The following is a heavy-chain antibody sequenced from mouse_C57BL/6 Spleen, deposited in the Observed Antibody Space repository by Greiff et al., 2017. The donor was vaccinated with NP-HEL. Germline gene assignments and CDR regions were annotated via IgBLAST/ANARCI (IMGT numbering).Heavy chain of an antibody. CDR2: IRLKSDNYAT. Sequence: EVMLVESGGGLVQPGGSMKLSCVASGFTFSNYWMNWVRQSPEKGLEWVAQIRLKSDNYATHYAESVKGRFTISRDDSKSSVYLQMNNLRAEDTGIYYCTPDVTATVVATDYFDYWGQGTTLTVSS. CDR1: GFTFSNYW. J-gene: IGHJ2*01. CDR3: TPDVTATVVATDYFDY. V-gene: IGHV6-3*01. D-gene: IGHD1-1*01.